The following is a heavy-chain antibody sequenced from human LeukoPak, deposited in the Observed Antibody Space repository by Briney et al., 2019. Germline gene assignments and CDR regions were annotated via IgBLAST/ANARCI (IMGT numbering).Heavy chain of an antibody. CDR1: GFTFNDYY. CDR3: ATDGAGFDN. Sequence: GGSLRLSCAASGFTFNDYYMSWIRQAPGKGLEGLSYINIGGTNTHYADSVKGRFTISRDNAKKSLYLEMNNLRAEDTAVYYCATDGAGFDNWGQGVLVTVS. J-gene: IGHJ5*02. V-gene: IGHV3-11*01. CDR2: INIGGTNT.